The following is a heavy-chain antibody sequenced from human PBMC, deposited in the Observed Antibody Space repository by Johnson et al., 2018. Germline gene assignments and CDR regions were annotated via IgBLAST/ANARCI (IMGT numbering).Heavy chain of an antibody. CDR1: GFTFSSYA. V-gene: IGHV3-23*04. J-gene: IGHJ1*01. CDR2: ISGSGGRT. Sequence: VQLVQSGGGLVQPGGSLRLSCEACGFTFSSYAMSWVRQAPGKGLEWVSAISGSGGRTDYADSLKGRFTISRANSKNTRYLQMNSLRAEDTAVYYCSRDPSVGRVVFQHWGQGTLVTVSS. CDR3: SRDPSVGRVVFQH.